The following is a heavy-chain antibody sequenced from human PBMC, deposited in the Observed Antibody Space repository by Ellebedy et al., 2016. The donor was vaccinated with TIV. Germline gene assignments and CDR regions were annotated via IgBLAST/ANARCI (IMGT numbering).Heavy chain of an antibody. CDR1: GFTFSSYG. CDR2: ISYDGSNK. CDR3: ARGSANVLRYFDWLFPFDY. D-gene: IGHD3-9*01. J-gene: IGHJ4*02. Sequence: GGSLRLSXAASGFTFSSYGMHWVRQAPGKGLEWVAVISYDGSNKYYADSVKGRFTISRDNSKNTLYLQMNSLRAEDTAVYYCARGSANVLRYFDWLFPFDYWGQGTLVTVSS. V-gene: IGHV3-30*03.